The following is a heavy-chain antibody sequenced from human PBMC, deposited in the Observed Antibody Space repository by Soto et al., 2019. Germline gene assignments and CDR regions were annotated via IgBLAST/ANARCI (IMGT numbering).Heavy chain of an antibody. J-gene: IGHJ5*02. V-gene: IGHV3-30-3*01. CDR3: AGSITMIVNWFDP. CDR2: ISYDGSNK. CDR1: ECTFGNFA. D-gene: IGHD3-22*01. Sequence: RSLRLSYAAAECTFGNFAMRWVSQAPGKGLEWVAVISYDGSNKYYADSVKGRFTIPRDNSKNTLYLQMNSLRAEDTAVYYCAGSITMIVNWFDPWGQGTLVTVSS.